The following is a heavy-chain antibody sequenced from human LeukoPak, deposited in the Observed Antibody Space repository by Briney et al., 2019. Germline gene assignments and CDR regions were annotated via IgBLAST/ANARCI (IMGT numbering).Heavy chain of an antibody. CDR1: GGSIGSGSYY. CDR2: IYTSGST. D-gene: IGHD5-12*01. Sequence: SETLSLTCTVSGGSIGSGSYYWSWIRQPAGKGLEWIGRIYTSGSTNYNPSLKSRVTISVDTSKNQFSLKLSSVTAADTAVYYCARLDVGSGYLIDYWGQGTLVTVXS. J-gene: IGHJ4*02. CDR3: ARLDVGSGYLIDY. V-gene: IGHV4-61*02.